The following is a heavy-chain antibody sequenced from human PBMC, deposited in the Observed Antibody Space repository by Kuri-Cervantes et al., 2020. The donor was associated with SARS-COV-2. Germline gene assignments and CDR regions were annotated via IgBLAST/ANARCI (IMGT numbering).Heavy chain of an antibody. V-gene: IGHV3-53*04. Sequence: GGSLRLSCAASGFTVSSNYMSWVRQAPGKGLEWVSVIYSGGSTYYADSVKGRFTISRHNSKNTLYLQMNSLRAEDTAVYYCAKDRSSGWPNYYYYGMDVWGQGTTVTVSS. CDR3: AKDRSSGWPNYYYYGMDV. CDR2: IYSGGST. CDR1: GFTVSSNY. D-gene: IGHD6-19*01. J-gene: IGHJ6*02.